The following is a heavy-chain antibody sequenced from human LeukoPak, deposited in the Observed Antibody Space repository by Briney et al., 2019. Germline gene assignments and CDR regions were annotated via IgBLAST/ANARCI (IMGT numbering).Heavy chain of an antibody. CDR3: ARGGDDILTGYQNWFDP. Sequence: ASVKVSCKASGYTFTSYGISWVRQAPGQGLEWMGWISAYNGNTNYAQKLQGRVTMTTDTSTSTAYMELRSLRSDETAVYYCARGGDDILTGYQNWFDPWGQGTLVTVSS. J-gene: IGHJ5*02. CDR2: ISAYNGNT. D-gene: IGHD3-9*01. CDR1: GYTFTSYG. V-gene: IGHV1-18*01.